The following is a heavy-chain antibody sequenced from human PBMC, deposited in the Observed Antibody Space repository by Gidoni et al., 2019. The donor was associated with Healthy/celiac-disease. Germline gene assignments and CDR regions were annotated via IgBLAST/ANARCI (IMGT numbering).Heavy chain of an antibody. Sequence: EVQLVESGGGLVQPGGALRLPCAASGFTFSSNSMNGVSRAPGKGLEWVSSISSSSSYIYDADSVKGRFTISRDNAKNSLYLQMNSLRAEDTAVYYCAREGTLYGSGSYYMGAYYYYGMDVWGQGTTVTVSS. J-gene: IGHJ6*02. D-gene: IGHD3-10*01. CDR3: AREGTLYGSGSYYMGAYYYYGMDV. CDR1: GFTFSSNS. V-gene: IGHV3-21*01. CDR2: ISSSSSYI.